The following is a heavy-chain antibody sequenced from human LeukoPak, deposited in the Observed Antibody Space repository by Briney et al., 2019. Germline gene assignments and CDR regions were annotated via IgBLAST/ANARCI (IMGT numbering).Heavy chain of an antibody. CDR1: GDTFSRYA. V-gene: IGHV1-69*04. CDR2: IIPSLDIP. CDR3: ARVRAAAGSTIDR. Sequence: SVKVSCKASGDTFSRYAINWVRQAPGQGLEWMGRIIPSLDIPNYPQKFQGRVTITADKSTSTAYMEVRSLGSEDTAVYYCARVRAAAGSTIDRWGQGTLVTVSS. D-gene: IGHD6-13*01. J-gene: IGHJ5*02.